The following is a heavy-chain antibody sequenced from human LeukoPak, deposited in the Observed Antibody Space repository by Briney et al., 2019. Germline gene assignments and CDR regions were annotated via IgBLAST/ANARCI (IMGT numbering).Heavy chain of an antibody. D-gene: IGHD3-22*01. CDR1: GFTFSSYG. CDR3: AGNPYYDIAGFDP. J-gene: IGHJ5*02. CDR2: ISYDGSNK. V-gene: IGHV3-30*19. Sequence: GGSLRLSCAASGFTFSSYGMHWVRQAPGKGLEWVAVISYDGSNKYYADSVKGRFTISRDNSKNTLYLQMNSLRAEDTAVYYCAGNPYYDIAGFDPWGQGTLVTVSS.